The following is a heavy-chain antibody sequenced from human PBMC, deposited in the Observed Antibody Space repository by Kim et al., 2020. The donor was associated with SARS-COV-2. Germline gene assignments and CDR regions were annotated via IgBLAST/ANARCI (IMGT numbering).Heavy chain of an antibody. Sequence: LKSRVTISVDTSTTQFSLKLSSVTAADTAVYYCARGGGGSYYYYYYGMDVWGQGTTVTVSS. V-gene: IGHV4-34*01. J-gene: IGHJ6*02. CDR3: ARGGGGSYYYYYYGMDV. D-gene: IGHD1-26*01.